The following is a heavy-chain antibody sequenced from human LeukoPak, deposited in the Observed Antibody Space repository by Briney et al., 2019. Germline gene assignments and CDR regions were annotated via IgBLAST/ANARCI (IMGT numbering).Heavy chain of an antibody. CDR2: INPNSGDT. CDR3: ARRLSTWSEGWFDP. Sequence: ASVKVSCKASGHTFTAYYIHWVRQAPGQGREWMGWINPNSGDTNYAQKFQGRVTMTRDTSITTAYMDLTSLTSDDTAVYYCARRLSTWSEGWFDPWGQGTLVTVSS. D-gene: IGHD6-13*01. J-gene: IGHJ5*02. CDR1: GHTFTAYY. V-gene: IGHV1-2*02.